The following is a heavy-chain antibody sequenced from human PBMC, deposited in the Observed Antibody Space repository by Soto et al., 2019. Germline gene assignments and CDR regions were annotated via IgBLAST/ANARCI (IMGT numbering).Heavy chain of an antibody. Sequence: SETLSLTCAVYGGSFSGYYWSWIRQPPGKGLEWIGEINHSGSTNYNPSLKSRVTISVDTSKNQFSLKLSSVTAADTAVYYCARQRLRAAFVIWGQGTMVTVSS. CDR2: INHSGST. D-gene: IGHD4-17*01. CDR1: GGSFSGYY. J-gene: IGHJ3*02. CDR3: ARQRLRAAFVI. V-gene: IGHV4-34*01.